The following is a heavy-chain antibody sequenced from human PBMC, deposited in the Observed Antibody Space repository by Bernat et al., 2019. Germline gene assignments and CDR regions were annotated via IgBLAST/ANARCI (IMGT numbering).Heavy chain of an antibody. CDR3: ARESAGYYYDSSGYYFDY. J-gene: IGHJ4*02. CDR1: GGSISSSSYY. V-gene: IGHV4-39*02. Sequence: QLQLQESGPGLVKPSETLSLTCTVSGGSISSSSYYWGWIRQPPGKGLEWIGSIYYSGSTYYNPSLKSRVTISVDTSKNQFSLKLSYVTAADTAVYYCARESAGYYYDSSGYYFDYWGQGTLVTVSS. D-gene: IGHD3-22*01. CDR2: IYYSGST.